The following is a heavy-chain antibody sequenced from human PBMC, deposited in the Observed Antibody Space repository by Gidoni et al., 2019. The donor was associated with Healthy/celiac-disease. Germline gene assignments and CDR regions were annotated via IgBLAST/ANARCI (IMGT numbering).Heavy chain of an antibody. CDR1: GGSFSGYY. CDR3: ARGKRGMVRGVTPYYYYGMDV. J-gene: IGHJ6*02. D-gene: IGHD3-10*01. Sequence: QVQLQQWGAGLLKPSETLSLTCAVYGGSFSGYYWSWIRQPPGKGLEWIGEINHSGSTNYNPSLKSRVTISVDTSKNQFSLKLSSVTAADTAVYYCARGKRGMVRGVTPYYYYGMDVWGQGTTVTVSS. V-gene: IGHV4-34*01. CDR2: INHSGST.